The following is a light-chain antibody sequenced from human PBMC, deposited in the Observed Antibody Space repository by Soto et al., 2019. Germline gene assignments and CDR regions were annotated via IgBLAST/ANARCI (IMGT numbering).Light chain of an antibody. CDR1: QSLLHSNGYNY. CDR2: LTS. J-gene: IGKJ1*01. Sequence: IVMTQSPLSLPVTPGEPASTSCSSSQSLLHSNGYNYLDWYLQKPGQSPQLLNYLTSNRASGVPVRFSRSGSGTDFTLKNSRVEAGDVGVYYSMQAFQTAWSFGQGTKVDIK. V-gene: IGKV2-28*01. CDR3: MQAFQTAWS.